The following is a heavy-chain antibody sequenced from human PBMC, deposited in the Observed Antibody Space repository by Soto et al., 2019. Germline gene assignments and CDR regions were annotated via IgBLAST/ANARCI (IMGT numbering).Heavy chain of an antibody. V-gene: IGHV4-4*07. J-gene: IGHJ6*02. CDR3: ARGKVTGVDYGLDV. Sequence: PSETLSLTCTFSCGSISTYYWSWIRQPAGKGLEWIGRIYTSGGTNYSPSLKSRVTMSRDTSKKQFFLNLSSVTAADTAVYYCARGKVTGVDYGLDVWGQGTTVTVSS. D-gene: IGHD1-20*01. CDR1: CGSISTYY. CDR2: IYTSGGT.